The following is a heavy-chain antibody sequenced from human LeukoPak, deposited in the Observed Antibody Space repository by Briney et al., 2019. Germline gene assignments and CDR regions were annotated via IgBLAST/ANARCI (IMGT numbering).Heavy chain of an antibody. J-gene: IGHJ4*02. V-gene: IGHV1-46*01. CDR3: ARRDSSGYLLHDY. CDR2: INPSGGGT. D-gene: IGHD3-22*01. Sequence: ASVKVSCKASGYTFTSYYMHWVRQAPGQGLEWMGIINPSGGGTSYAQKFQGRVTMTRDTSTSTVYMELSSLRSEDTAVYYCARRDSSGYLLHDYWGQGTLVTVS. CDR1: GYTFTSYY.